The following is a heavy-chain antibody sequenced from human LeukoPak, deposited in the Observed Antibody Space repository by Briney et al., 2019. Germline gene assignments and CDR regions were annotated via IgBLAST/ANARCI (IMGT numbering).Heavy chain of an antibody. CDR3: AAGYIGGAMVTNAFDI. Sequence: ASVKVSCKASGFSFTNSAVQWVRQARGQGLEWIGWIVVGSGNTIYVQKFQERVTITRDMSTSTAYMELSSPRSEDTAVYYCAAGYIGGAMVTNAFDIWGQGTMVTVSS. V-gene: IGHV1-58*01. CDR2: IVVGSGNT. J-gene: IGHJ3*02. D-gene: IGHD5-18*01. CDR1: GFSFTNSA.